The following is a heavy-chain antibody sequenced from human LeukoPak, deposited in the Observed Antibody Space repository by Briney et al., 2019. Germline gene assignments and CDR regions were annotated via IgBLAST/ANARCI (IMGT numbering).Heavy chain of an antibody. CDR1: GFTFSSYW. CDR2: IKQDGSEK. V-gene: IGHV3-7*01. D-gene: IGHD3-3*01. CDR3: ARDGAYYDFWSGYYPTDYFDY. J-gene: IGHJ4*02. Sequence: GGSLRLSCAASGFTFSSYWMSWVRQPPGKGLEWVANIKQDGSEKYYVDSVKGRFTISRDNAKNSLYLQMNSLRAEDTAVYYCARDGAYYDFWSGYYPTDYFDYWGQGTLVTVSS.